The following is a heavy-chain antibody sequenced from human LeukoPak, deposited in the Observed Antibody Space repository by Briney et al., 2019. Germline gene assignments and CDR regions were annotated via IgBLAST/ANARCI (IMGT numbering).Heavy chain of an antibody. V-gene: IGHV1-69-2*01. Sequence: ASVKVSCKVSGYTFTDYYMHWVQQAPGKGLEWMGLVDPEAGETIYAEKFQGRVTITAGTSTDTAYMELSSLRSEDTAVYYCATDVIAAAQRGAFDIWGQGTMVTVSS. CDR2: VDPEAGET. J-gene: IGHJ3*02. D-gene: IGHD6-13*01. CDR1: GYTFTDYY. CDR3: ATDVIAAAQRGAFDI.